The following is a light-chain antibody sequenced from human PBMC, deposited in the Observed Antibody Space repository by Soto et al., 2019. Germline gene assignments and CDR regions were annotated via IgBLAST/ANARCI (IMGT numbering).Light chain of an antibody. J-gene: IGKJ1*01. V-gene: IGKV1-5*01. CDR2: DAS. Sequence: DIQMTQSPSTLSGSVGDRVTITCRASQTISSWLAWYQQKPGKAPKLLIYDASSLESGVPSRFSGSGSGTEFTLTISSLQPDDFATYYCQQQGTFGQGTKVDIK. CDR3: QQQGT. CDR1: QTISSW.